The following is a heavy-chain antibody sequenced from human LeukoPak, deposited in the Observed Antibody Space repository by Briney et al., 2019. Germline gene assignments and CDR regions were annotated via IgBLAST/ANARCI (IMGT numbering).Heavy chain of an antibody. V-gene: IGHV3-23*01. D-gene: IGHD2-15*01. CDR1: GFTVSSNY. CDR3: AKGVVFYYYYMDV. Sequence: PGGSLRLSCAASGFTVSSNYMSWVRQAPGKGLEWVSAISGSGGSTYYADSVKGRFTISRDNSKNTLYLQMNSLRAEDTAVYYCAKGVVFYYYYMDVWGKGTTVTVSS. CDR2: ISGSGGST. J-gene: IGHJ6*03.